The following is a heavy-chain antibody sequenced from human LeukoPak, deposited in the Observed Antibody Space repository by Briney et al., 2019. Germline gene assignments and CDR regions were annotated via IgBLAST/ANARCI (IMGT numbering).Heavy chain of an antibody. Sequence: GGSLRLSCAASGFTFSSYWMSWVRQAPGKGLEWVANIKQDGSEKYYVDSVRGRFTISRDNAKNSLYLQMNSLRAEDTAVYYCARDGDYGDFDAFDIWGQGTMVTVSS. CDR1: GFTFSSYW. CDR3: ARDGDYGDFDAFDI. J-gene: IGHJ3*02. V-gene: IGHV3-7*01. CDR2: IKQDGSEK. D-gene: IGHD4-17*01.